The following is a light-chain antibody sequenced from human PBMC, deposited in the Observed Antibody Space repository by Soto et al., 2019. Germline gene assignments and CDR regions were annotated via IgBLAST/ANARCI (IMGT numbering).Light chain of an antibody. Sequence: EIVMSHSPATLSVSAGERATLSCRASQSVSSNLAWYQHKPGQAPRLLIYGASTRATGIPARFSGSGSGTEFTLSIGSLQSEDFAVYYCHQYNNWPPAFGGGTKVDIK. V-gene: IGKV3-15*01. J-gene: IGKJ4*01. CDR1: QSVSSN. CDR3: HQYNNWPPA. CDR2: GAS.